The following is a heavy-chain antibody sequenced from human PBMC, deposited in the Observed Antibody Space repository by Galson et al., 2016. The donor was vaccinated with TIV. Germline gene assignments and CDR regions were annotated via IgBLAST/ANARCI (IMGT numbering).Heavy chain of an antibody. V-gene: IGHV1-8*02. J-gene: IGHJ4*02. D-gene: IGHD3-22*01. CDR3: ARDDGSTSGSDY. CDR1: GYTFASHD. CDR2: MNPNSGNT. Sequence: SVKVSCKASGYTFASHDINWVRQATGQGLEWMGWMNPNSGNTGYAQKFRGRVTLTSDTSISTAYMDLSWLTFDDTAVYYCARDDGSTSGSDYWGQGTLVTISS.